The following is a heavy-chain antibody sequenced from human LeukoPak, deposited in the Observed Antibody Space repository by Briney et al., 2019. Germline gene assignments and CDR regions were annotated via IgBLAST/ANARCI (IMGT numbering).Heavy chain of an antibody. V-gene: IGHV4-30-4*08. CDR1: GGSISSGDYY. CDR2: IYYSGST. Sequence: PSETLSLTCTVSGGSISSGDYYWSWIRQPPGKGLEWIGYIYYSGSTYYNPSLKSRVTISVDTSKNQFSLKLSSVTAADTAVYXXARAGXIYDFWSGPLSYFDYWGQGTLVTVSS. J-gene: IGHJ4*02. CDR3: ARAGXIYDFWSGPLSYFDY. D-gene: IGHD3-3*01.